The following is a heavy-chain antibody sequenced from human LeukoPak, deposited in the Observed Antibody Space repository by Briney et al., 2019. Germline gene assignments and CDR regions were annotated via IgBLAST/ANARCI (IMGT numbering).Heavy chain of an antibody. V-gene: IGHV1-69*01. J-gene: IGHJ4*02. D-gene: IGHD3-22*01. CDR2: FGTA. Sequence: FGTANYAQKFQGRVTITADESTSTSYMELSSLRSEDTAVYYCARPHYYDSSGYYYEGYFDYWGQGTLVTVSS. CDR3: ARPHYYDSSGYYYEGYFDY.